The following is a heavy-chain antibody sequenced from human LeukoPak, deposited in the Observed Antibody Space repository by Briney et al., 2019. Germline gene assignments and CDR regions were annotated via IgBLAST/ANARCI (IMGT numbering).Heavy chain of an antibody. CDR1: GGSFSGYY. J-gene: IGHJ6*02. Sequence: SETLSLTCAVYGGSFSGYYWSWIRQPPGKGLEWIGEINHSGSTNYNPSLKSRVTISVDTSKNQFSLKLSSVTAADTAVYYCARGLGSGYCTDQYYYYYYGMDVWGQGTTVTVSS. CDR3: ARGLGSGYCTDQYYYYYYGMDV. D-gene: IGHD3-3*01. CDR2: INHSGST. V-gene: IGHV4-34*01.